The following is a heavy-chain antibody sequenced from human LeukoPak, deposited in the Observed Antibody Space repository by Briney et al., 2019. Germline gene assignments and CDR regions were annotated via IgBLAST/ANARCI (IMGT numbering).Heavy chain of an antibody. CDR2: IYHSGST. Sequence: GSLSLSCAASGFIFSSYGMNWVRRAPGKGLEWIGSIYHSGSTYYNPALKSRVTISVDTSKNQFSLKLSSVTAADTAVYYCAREGLNFDWYPDYWGQGTLVTVSS. CDR1: GFIFSSYG. J-gene: IGHJ4*02. CDR3: AREGLNFDWYPDY. D-gene: IGHD3-9*01. V-gene: IGHV4-38-2*02.